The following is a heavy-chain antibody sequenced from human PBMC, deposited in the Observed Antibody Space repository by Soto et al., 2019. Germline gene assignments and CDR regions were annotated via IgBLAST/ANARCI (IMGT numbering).Heavy chain of an antibody. CDR3: ARDRCSSTSGYTDYYYGMDV. CDR1: GYTFTSYY. CDR2: INPSGGST. D-gene: IGHD2-2*02. V-gene: IGHV1-46*01. Sequence: QVQLVQSGAEVKKPGASVKVSCKASGYTFTSYYMHWVRQAPGQGLEWMGIINPSGGSTSYAQKFQGRVTMTRDTSTSTVYMELSSLRSEDTAVYYCARDRCSSTSGYTDYYYGMDVWGQGTTVTVSS. J-gene: IGHJ6*02.